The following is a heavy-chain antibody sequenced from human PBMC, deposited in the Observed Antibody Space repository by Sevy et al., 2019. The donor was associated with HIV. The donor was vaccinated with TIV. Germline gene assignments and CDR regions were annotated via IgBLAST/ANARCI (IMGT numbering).Heavy chain of an antibody. CDR1: GFTFSSYW. CDR2: IKQDGSEK. J-gene: IGHJ4*02. V-gene: IGHV3-7*03. Sequence: GGSVRLSCAASGFTFSSYWMSWVRQAPGKGLEWVANIKQDGSEKYYVDSVKGRFTISRDNAKNSLYLQMNSLRAEDTAVYYCARDRYYDFWSGYYFDYWGQGTLVTVSS. CDR3: ARDRYYDFWSGYYFDY. D-gene: IGHD3-3*01.